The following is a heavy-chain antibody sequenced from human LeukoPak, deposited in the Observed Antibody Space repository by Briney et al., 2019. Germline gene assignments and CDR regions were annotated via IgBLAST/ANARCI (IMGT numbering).Heavy chain of an antibody. D-gene: IGHD1-26*01. Sequence: PGGSLRLSCAASGFTFSSYSMNWVRQAPGKGLEWVSYISSSSSTIYYADSVKGRFTISRDNAKNSLYLQMNSLRAEDTAVYYCARDSVGALWPYYYYGMDVWGQGTTVTVSS. CDR2: ISSSSSTI. CDR3: ARDSVGALWPYYYYGMDV. V-gene: IGHV3-48*04. J-gene: IGHJ6*02. CDR1: GFTFSSYS.